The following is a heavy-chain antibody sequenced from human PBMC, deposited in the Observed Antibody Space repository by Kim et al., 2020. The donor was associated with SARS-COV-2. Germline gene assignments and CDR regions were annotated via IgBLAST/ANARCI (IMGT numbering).Heavy chain of an antibody. CDR2: IYYSGST. CDR3: ARQDCSDGSCYSDYYYGM. D-gene: IGHD2-15*01. CDR1: SGSISTYY. V-gene: IGHV4-59*08. Sequence: SETLSLTCTVSSGSISTYYWSWIRQPPGKGLEWIGYIYYSGSTNYNPSLKSRVTISVDTSKNQFSLRLRSVTAADTAVYYCARQDCSDGSCYSDYYYGM. J-gene: IGHJ6*01.